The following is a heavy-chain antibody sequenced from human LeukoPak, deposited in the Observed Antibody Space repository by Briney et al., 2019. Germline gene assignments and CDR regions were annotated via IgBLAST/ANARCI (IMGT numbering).Heavy chain of an antibody. CDR1: GGSISSYY. Sequence: SETLSLTCTVSGGSISSYYWSWSRQPAGRGLEWIGRIYTSGSTNYNPSLKSRVTMSVDTSKNQFSLKLSSVTAADTAVYYCARDKLQWEPFDYWGQGTLVTVSS. V-gene: IGHV4-4*07. CDR2: IYTSGST. CDR3: ARDKLQWEPFDY. J-gene: IGHJ4*02. D-gene: IGHD1-26*01.